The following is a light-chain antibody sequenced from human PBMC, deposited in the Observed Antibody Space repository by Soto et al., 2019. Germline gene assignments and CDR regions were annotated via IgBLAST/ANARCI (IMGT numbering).Light chain of an antibody. CDR1: QSVRSW. Sequence: DIQMTQSPSTLSASVGDRVPITCRASQSVRSWLAWYQQKPGRAPKFLIYDASSLESGVPSRFSGSGSGTEFTLTISTLPPDDFETYSCQQYDNYPLTFGGGTKVEI. J-gene: IGKJ4*01. CDR3: QQYDNYPLT. V-gene: IGKV1-5*01. CDR2: DAS.